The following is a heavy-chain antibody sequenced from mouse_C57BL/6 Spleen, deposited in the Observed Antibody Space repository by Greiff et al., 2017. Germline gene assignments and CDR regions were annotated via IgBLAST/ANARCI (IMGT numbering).Heavy chain of an antibody. CDR1: GYSITRGYY. CDR2: ISYDGSN. V-gene: IGHV3-6*01. CDR3: AREPYYGSSFNAMDY. D-gene: IGHD1-1*01. Sequence: VQLKESGPGLVKPSQSLSLSCSVTGYSITRGYYWNWIRQFPGNKPEWMGYISYDGSNNYNPSLQNRISITRDTSQNQFFLKLNSVTTEDTATYYCAREPYYGSSFNAMDYWGQGTSVTVSS. J-gene: IGHJ4*01.